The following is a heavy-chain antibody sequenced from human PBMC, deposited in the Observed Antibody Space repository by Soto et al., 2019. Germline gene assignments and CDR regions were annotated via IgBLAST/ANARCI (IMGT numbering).Heavy chain of an antibody. CDR1: GYTFTSYG. Sequence: ASVKVSCRASGYTFTSYGISWGRQAPGQGLEWMGWISAYNGNTNYAQKLQGRVTMTTDTSTSTAYMELRSLRSDDTAVYYCARDLRFLEWSPAPHAFDLWGQAPLVTVSS. V-gene: IGHV1-18*01. CDR3: ARDLRFLEWSPAPHAFDL. J-gene: IGHJ3*01. D-gene: IGHD3-3*01. CDR2: ISAYNGNT.